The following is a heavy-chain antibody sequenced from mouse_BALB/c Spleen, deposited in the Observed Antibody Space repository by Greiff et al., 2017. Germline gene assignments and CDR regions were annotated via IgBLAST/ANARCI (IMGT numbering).Heavy chain of an antibody. CDR2: IWWDDVK. CDR1: GFSLSTSGMG. J-gene: IGHJ1*01. CDR3: ARHYYGSSYEYFDV. D-gene: IGHD1-1*01. V-gene: IGHV8-8*01. Sequence: VKLQESGPGILQPSQTLSLTCSFSGFSLSTSGMGVGWIRQPSGKGLEWLAHIWWDDVKRYNPALKSRLTISKDTSSSQVFLKIASVDTADTATDYCARHYYGSSYEYFDVWGAGTTVTVSS.